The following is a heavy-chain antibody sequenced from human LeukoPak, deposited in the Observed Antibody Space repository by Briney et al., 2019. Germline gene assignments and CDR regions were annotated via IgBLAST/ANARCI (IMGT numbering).Heavy chain of an antibody. J-gene: IGHJ4*02. D-gene: IGHD2-8*01. CDR2: IQYDGSYK. CDR3: AKVDVLMVYATFSSYYFDY. Sequence: GGSLRLSCAASGFTFSTYGIHWVRQAPGKGLEWVAFIQYDGSYKFYADSVQGRFSISRDNSKNTLFLQMNSLRAEDTAVYYCAKVDVLMVYATFSSYYFDYWGQGTLVTVSS. CDR1: GFTFSTYG. V-gene: IGHV3-30*02.